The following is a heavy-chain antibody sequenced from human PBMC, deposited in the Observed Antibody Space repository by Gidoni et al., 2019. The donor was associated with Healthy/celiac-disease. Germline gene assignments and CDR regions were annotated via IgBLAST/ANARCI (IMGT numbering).Heavy chain of an antibody. J-gene: IGHJ5*02. D-gene: IGHD6-13*01. CDR2: IYWDDDK. V-gene: IGHV2-5*02. CDR3: AKILAAAGLNWFDP. CDR1: GFSLSTSGVG. Sequence: QITLKESGPTLVKPTQTLTLTCTFSGFSLSTSGVGVGWIRQPPGKALEWLALIYWDDDKRYSPSLKSRLTITKDTSKNQVVLTMTNMDPVDTATYYCAKILAAAGLNWFDPWGQGTLVTVSS.